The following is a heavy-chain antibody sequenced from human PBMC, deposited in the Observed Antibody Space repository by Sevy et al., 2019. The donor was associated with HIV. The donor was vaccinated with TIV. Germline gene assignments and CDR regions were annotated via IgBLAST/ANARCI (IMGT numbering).Heavy chain of an antibody. J-gene: IGHJ6*02. V-gene: IGHV1-69*13. D-gene: IGHD2-15*01. Sequence: ASVKVSCKASGGTFSSYAISWVRQAPGQGLEWMGGIIPIFGTANYAQKFQGRVTITADESTSTAYMELSSLRSEDTAVYYCARESFVVVVAATRDYYHYGMDVWGQWTTVTVSS. CDR3: ARESFVVVVAATRDYYHYGMDV. CDR1: GGTFSSYA. CDR2: IIPIFGTA.